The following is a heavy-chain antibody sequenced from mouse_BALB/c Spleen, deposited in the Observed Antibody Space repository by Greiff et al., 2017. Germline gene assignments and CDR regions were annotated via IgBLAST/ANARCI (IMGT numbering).Heavy chain of an antibody. J-gene: IGHJ3*01. Sequence: DVKLVESGGGLVQPGGSLKLSCAASGFTFSSYGMSWVRQTPDKRLELVATINSNGGSTYYPDSVKGRFTISRDNAKNTLYLQMSSLKSEDTAMYYCASPDGYYGAWFAYGGQGTLVTVSA. V-gene: IGHV5-6-3*01. D-gene: IGHD2-3*01. CDR2: INSNGGST. CDR3: ASPDGYYGAWFAY. CDR1: GFTFSSYG.